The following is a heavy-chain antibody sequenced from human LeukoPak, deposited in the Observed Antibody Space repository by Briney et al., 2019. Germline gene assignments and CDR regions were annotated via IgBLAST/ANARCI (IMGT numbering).Heavy chain of an antibody. CDR3: ATDRPVRRYFDWSGLFDS. V-gene: IGHV3-23*01. J-gene: IGHJ4*02. CDR2: ISSSAGST. CDR1: GFTFSTYA. Sequence: PGGSLRLSCVASGFTFSTYAMTWVRQIPGKGLEWVAAISSSAGSTYYADNVKGRFTISRDNSKNAVDLQMDSLRAEDTAVYYCATDRPVRRYFDWSGLFDSWAREPWSPSPQ. D-gene: IGHD3-9*01.